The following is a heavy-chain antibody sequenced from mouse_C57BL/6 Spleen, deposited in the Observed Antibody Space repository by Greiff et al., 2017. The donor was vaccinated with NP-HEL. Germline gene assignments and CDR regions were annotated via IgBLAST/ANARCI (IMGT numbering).Heavy chain of an antibody. D-gene: IGHD2-5*01. CDR2: IHPNSGST. V-gene: IGHV1-64*01. J-gene: IGHJ3*01. Sequence: QVQLQQPGAELVKPGASVKLSCKASGYTFTSYWMHWVKQRPGQGLEWIGMIHPNSGSTNYNEKFKSKATLTVDKSSSTAYMQLSSLTSEDSAVYYCASYSNYGLFAYWGQGTMVTVSA. CDR3: ASYSNYGLFAY. CDR1: GYTFTSYW.